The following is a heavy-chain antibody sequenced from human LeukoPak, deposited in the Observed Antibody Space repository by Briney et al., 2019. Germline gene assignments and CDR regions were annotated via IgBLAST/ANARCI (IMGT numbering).Heavy chain of an antibody. D-gene: IGHD5-18*01. CDR2: INPNSGGT. J-gene: IGHJ4*02. Sequence: ASVKVSCKASGYTFTSYAMHWVRQAPGQGLEWMGWINPNSGGTNYAQKFQGRVTMTGDTSISTAYMELSRLRSDDTAVYYCARVSVGYSYGLFDYWGQGTLVTVSS. CDR3: ARVSVGYSYGLFDY. V-gene: IGHV1-2*02. CDR1: GYTFTSYA.